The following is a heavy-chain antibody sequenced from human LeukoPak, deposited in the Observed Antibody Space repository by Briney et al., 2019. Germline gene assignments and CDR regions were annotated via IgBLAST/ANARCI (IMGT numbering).Heavy chain of an antibody. CDR3: AVVQGARITMVRGFDYCYYYMDV. V-gene: IGHV4-4*07. CDR2: IYTSGST. Sequence: PSETLSLTCTVSGGSISSYYWSWIRQPAGKGLEWIGRIYTSGSTNYNPSLKSRVTMSVDTSKNQFSLKLSSVTAADTAVYYCAVVQGARITMVRGFDYCYYYMDVWGKGTTVTVSS. D-gene: IGHD3-10*01. J-gene: IGHJ6*03. CDR1: GGSISSYY.